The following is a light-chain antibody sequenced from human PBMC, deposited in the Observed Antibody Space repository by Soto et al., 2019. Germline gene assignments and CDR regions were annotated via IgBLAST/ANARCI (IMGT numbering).Light chain of an antibody. CDR1: QSVSSH. V-gene: IGKV3-20*01. Sequence: EIVFSGTRGSLCLSPGVRASLSCRASQSVSSHLAWYQQKPGPAARLLIYGASNRATDVPERFSGSVSVGDCTLTISRLQPECVAVDYCQEYGRWPPRMFGQGTKVDIK. J-gene: IGKJ1*01. CDR2: GAS. CDR3: QEYGRWPPRM.